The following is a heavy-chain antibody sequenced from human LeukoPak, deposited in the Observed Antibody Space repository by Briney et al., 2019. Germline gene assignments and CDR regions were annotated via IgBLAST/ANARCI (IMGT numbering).Heavy chain of an antibody. V-gene: IGHV4-61*01. CDR2: IYYIGRI. CDR3: ARDVRYSTSW. CDR1: GGSVGSSNYF. D-gene: IGHD6-13*01. Sequence: SETLSLTCTVSGGSVGSSNYFWSWIRQPPGKGLEWIGYIYYIGRINYNPSLKSRLAISVDTSKNQFSLKLSSVTAADTAVYYCARDVRYSTSWWGKGTLVSVSS. J-gene: IGHJ4*02.